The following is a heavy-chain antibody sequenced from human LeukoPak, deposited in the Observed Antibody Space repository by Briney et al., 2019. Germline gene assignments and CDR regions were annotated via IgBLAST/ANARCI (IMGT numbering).Heavy chain of an antibody. D-gene: IGHD2-8*01. CDR3: ARGTGVRYCSNGVCYTSDY. Sequence: EESLKISCKGSGYSFTSYWIGWVRQMPGKSLEWMGIIYPGDSDTRYSPSFQGQVTISADKSISTAYLQWSSLKASDTAMYYCARGTGVRYCSNGVCYTSDYWGQGTLVTVSS. CDR1: GYSFTSYW. J-gene: IGHJ4*02. V-gene: IGHV5-51*01. CDR2: IYPGDSDT.